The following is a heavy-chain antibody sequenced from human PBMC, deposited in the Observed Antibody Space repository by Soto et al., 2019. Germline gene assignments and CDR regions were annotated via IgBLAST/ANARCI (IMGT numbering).Heavy chain of an antibody. Sequence: QLHLVQSGAVVKKPGASVTVSCSASGYPVTAYYMHWVRQAPGRGLEWMGGINPATGAAKYTQTFQGRVTMTRDTSTSTVFMELSGLTSPDTAVFYCARGGGVGVAGSAAFDMWGQGTLVTVSS. V-gene: IGHV1-2*02. CDR1: GYPVTAYY. CDR3: ARGGGVGVAGSAAFDM. CDR2: INPATGAA. J-gene: IGHJ3*02. D-gene: IGHD3-3*01.